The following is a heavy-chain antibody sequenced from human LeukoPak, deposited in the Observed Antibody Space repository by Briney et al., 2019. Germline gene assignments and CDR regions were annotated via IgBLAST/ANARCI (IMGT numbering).Heavy chain of an antibody. CDR1: GGSISSLY. CDR2: IYYTGST. J-gene: IGHJ4*02. Sequence: SETLSLTCSLSGGSISSLYWSGIRQPPGKGLEWIGYIYYTGSTNYNPSLRGRVTMFVDMSKNQFSLRLSSVTAADAAVYYCARHRAYSSSSPFDYWGQGTLVTVSS. V-gene: IGHV4-59*08. CDR3: ARHRAYSSSSPFDY. D-gene: IGHD6-6*01.